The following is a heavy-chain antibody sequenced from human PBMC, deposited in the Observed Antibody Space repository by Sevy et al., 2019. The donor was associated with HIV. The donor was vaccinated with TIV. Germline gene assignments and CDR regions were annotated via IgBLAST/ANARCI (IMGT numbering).Heavy chain of an antibody. V-gene: IGHV3-11*06. CDR1: GFTFSDYY. Sequence: GGSLRLSCAASGFTFSDYYMSWIRQAPGKGLECVSYISSSSSYTNYADSVKGRFTISRDNAKNSLYLQMNSLRAEDTAVYYSARRRMAVARGYGFDIWGQGTMVTLSS. D-gene: IGHD6-19*01. CDR3: ARRRMAVARGYGFDI. CDR2: ISSSSSYT. J-gene: IGHJ3*02.